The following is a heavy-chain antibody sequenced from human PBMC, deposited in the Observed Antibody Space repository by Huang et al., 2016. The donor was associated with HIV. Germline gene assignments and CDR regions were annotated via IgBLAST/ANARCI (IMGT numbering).Heavy chain of an antibody. Sequence: QLQLQESGPGLVKPSDTLSLNCTISGGSIKSRNYYWGWVRQAPGKGLEWIGDIYYSGSPYYNPSLRSRVSLSVDTSKNQVTLKVNAVIAADTAVYYCARRQGSGYYFYFDYWGRGIPVTVSA. V-gene: IGHV4-39*01. J-gene: IGHJ4*02. CDR3: ARRQGSGYYFYFDY. CDR1: GGSIKSRNYY. D-gene: IGHD3-22*01. CDR2: IYYSGSP.